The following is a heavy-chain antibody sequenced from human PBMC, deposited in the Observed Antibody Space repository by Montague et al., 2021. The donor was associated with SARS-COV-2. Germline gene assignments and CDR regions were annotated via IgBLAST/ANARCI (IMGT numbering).Heavy chain of an antibody. CDR2: ISNSCDTK. Sequence: SLRLSCAASGFIFSSYEMNWVRQAPGKGLEWVSYISNSCDTKYYXDSVKGRFTISRDNAKNSLYLQMSSLRAEDTAVYYCARAGEDYYYDSSGFLYWGQGILVTVSS. D-gene: IGHD3-22*01. CDR3: ARAGEDYYYDSSGFLY. CDR1: GFIFSSYE. V-gene: IGHV3-48*03. J-gene: IGHJ4*02.